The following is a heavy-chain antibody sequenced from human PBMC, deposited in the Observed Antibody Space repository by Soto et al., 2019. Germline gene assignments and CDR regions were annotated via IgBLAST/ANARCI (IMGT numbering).Heavy chain of an antibody. V-gene: IGHV1-69*12. D-gene: IGHD6-13*01. CDR2: IIPIFTTT. CDR3: AREVAADGNFGEDVFDI. J-gene: IGHJ3*02. Sequence: QVHLVQSGAEVKKPGSSVKVSCKASGGTFSNHAINWVRQAPGQGLEWMGRIIPIFTTTNYAQKFQGRVTITADESTIAAYMGLSSLKHDDTAVYYCAREVAADGNFGEDVFDIWAQGTLVTVSS. CDR1: GGTFSNHA.